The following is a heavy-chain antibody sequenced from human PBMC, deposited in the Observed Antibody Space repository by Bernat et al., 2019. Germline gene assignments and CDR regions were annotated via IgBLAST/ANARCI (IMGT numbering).Heavy chain of an antibody. V-gene: IGHV3-11*05. CDR2: ISSISSYT. J-gene: IGHJ4*02. D-gene: IGHD5-12*01. CDR3: ARAEWGYELGRHFDY. Sequence: QVQLVESGGGLVKPGWSLRLSCAASGFTFSDYYMSWIRQAPGKGLEWVSYISSISSYTNYADTVKGRFTISRDNAKNSLYLQLNSLRAEDTAVYYCARAEWGYELGRHFDYWGQGTLVTVSS. CDR1: GFTFSDYY.